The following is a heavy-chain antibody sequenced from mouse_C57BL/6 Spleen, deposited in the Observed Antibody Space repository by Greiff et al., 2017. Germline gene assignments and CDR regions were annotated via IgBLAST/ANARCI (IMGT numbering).Heavy chain of an antibody. J-gene: IGHJ2*01. CDR2: IDPEDGDT. CDR3: TTTADYYGSNSFDY. CDR1: GFNIKDYY. Sequence: VQLQQSGAELVRPGASVKLSCTASGFNIKDYYMHWVKQRPEQGLEWIGRIDPEDGDTEYASKFQGQATMTTDTSSNTTYLQLSSLTSEDTAVYYCTTTADYYGSNSFDYWGQGTTLTVSS. V-gene: IGHV14-1*01. D-gene: IGHD1-1*01.